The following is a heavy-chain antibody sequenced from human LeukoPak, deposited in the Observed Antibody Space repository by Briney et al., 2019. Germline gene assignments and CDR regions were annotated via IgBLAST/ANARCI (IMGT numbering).Heavy chain of an antibody. CDR2: ISRGGYFT. V-gene: IGHV3-23*01. J-gene: IGHJ4*02. CDR3: XKTTYASNSSGWYNHFDY. D-gene: IGHD6-19*01. Sequence: GGSLRLSCAASGFTFSSYAMTWVRQAPGKGLDWVSSISRGGYFTYYADSVKGRLTISTGNSKDTLYLQVNSLRPEETTINYLXKTTYASNSSGWYNHFDYWGQGTLVTVSS. CDR1: GFTFSSYA.